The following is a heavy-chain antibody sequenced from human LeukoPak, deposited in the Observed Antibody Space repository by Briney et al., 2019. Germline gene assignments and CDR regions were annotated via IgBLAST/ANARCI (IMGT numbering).Heavy chain of an antibody. CDR1: GFTFSSYA. J-gene: IGHJ4*02. V-gene: IGHV3-30-3*01. CDR3: ARDPHYYGSGSYYSRPGRGSYFDY. Sequence: GGSLRLSCAASGFTFSSYAMPWVRQAPGKGLEWVAVISYDGSNKYYADSVKGRFTISRDNSKNTLYLQMNSLRAEDTAVYYCARDPHYYGSGSYYSRPGRGSYFDYWGQGTLVTVSS. D-gene: IGHD3-10*01. CDR2: ISYDGSNK.